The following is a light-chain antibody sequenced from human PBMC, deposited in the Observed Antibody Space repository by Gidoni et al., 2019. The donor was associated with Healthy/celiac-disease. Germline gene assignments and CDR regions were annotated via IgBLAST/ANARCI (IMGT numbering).Light chain of an antibody. Sequence: DIQMTQSPSSLSASVGDRVTITCRVSQSISSYLNWYQQKPGKAPKLLIYAASSLQSGVPSRFRGSGSGTDFTLTISSLQPEDFATYYCQQCYSTPPTFGQXTRLEIK. CDR1: QSISSY. J-gene: IGKJ5*01. CDR3: QQCYSTPPT. CDR2: AAS. V-gene: IGKV1-39*01.